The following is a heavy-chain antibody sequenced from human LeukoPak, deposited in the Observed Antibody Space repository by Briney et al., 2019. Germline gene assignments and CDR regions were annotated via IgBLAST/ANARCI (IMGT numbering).Heavy chain of an antibody. D-gene: IGHD3-10*01. CDR3: AREERDTMVRGVAAPYYYGMDV. CDR2: INPSGGST. Sequence: VASVTVSFTASGYTFTSYYMHWVRQAPGQGLEWMGIINPSGGSTSYAQKFQGRVTMTRDTSTSTVYMELSSLRSEDTAVYYCAREERDTMVRGVAAPYYYGMDVWGKGTTVTVSS. V-gene: IGHV1-46*01. J-gene: IGHJ6*04. CDR1: GYTFTSYY.